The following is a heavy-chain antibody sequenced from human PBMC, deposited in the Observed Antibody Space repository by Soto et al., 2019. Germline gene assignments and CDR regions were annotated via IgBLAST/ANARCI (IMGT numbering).Heavy chain of an antibody. V-gene: IGHV4-30-4*01. CDR3: ASSGSKKYYFDY. CDR2: IYYSGST. CDR1: GGSISSGDYY. J-gene: IGHJ4*02. D-gene: IGHD3-10*01. Sequence: SETLSLTCTVSGGSISSGDYYWSWIRQPPGKGLEWIGYIYYSGSTYYNPSLKSRVTISVDTSKNQFSLKLSSVTAADTAVYYCASSGSKKYYFDYWGQGTLVTVYS.